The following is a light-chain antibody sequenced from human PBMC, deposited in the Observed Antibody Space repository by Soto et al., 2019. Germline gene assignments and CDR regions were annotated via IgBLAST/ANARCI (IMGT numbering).Light chain of an antibody. J-gene: IGKJ2*01. CDR3: QQYNKSPYT. CDR1: QSVSWD. V-gene: IGKV3-15*01. Sequence: EIVMTQSPATLSVSPGERPTLSCRASQSVSWDLAWYQQKPGQAPRLLIYGASTRVTGIPARFSGSGSGTEFTLTITTLQSEDFAIYYCQQYNKSPYTFGQANKVEIK. CDR2: GAS.